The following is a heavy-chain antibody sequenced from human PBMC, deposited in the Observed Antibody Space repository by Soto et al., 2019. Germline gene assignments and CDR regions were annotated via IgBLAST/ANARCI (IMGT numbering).Heavy chain of an antibody. CDR2: ISYDGSNK. V-gene: IGHV3-30-3*01. CDR1: GFTFSSYA. J-gene: IGHJ4*02. CDR3: ARDAPAYYFDY. Sequence: GGSLRLSCAASGFTFSSYAMHWVRQAPGKGLEWVAVISYDGSNKYYADSVKGRFTISRDNSKNTLYLQMNSLRAEDTAVYYCARDAPAYYFDYWGQGTLVTVSS.